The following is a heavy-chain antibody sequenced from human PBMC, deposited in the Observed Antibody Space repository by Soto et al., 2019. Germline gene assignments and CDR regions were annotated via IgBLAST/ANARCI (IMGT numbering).Heavy chain of an antibody. CDR2: ISAYNGNT. D-gene: IGHD3-3*01. CDR1: GYTFTSYH. Sequence: QVQLVQSGAEVKKPGASVKVSCKASGYTFTSYHITWVRQAPGQGLEWMGWISAYNGNTNYAQKPHGRNTMTPDITTITAYMQLRSLRANDAAVYYSASFSPPPREWGQGSPVSFCS. J-gene: IGHJ4*02. V-gene: IGHV1-18*01. CDR3: ASFSPPPRE.